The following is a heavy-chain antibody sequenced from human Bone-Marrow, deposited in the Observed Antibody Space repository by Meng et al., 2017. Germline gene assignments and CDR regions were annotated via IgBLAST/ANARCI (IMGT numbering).Heavy chain of an antibody. D-gene: IGHD3-3*01. Sequence: LQVPGPGLVRPLGTLSLTCAVLGASIRSSHWWGWVRQPPGKGLEWIGEIYHDGSTNYTPSLKSRVTISVDKSKNQFSLKLSSVTAADTAVYYCARAAYDIWSGYAPWGQGSLVTVSS. CDR3: ARAAYDIWSGYAP. CDR2: IYHDGST. V-gene: IGHV4-4*02. CDR1: GASIRSSHW. J-gene: IGHJ5*02.